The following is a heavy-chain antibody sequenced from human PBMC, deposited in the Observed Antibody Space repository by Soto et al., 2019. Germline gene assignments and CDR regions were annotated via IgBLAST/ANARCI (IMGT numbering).Heavy chain of an antibody. D-gene: IGHD5-18*01. Sequence: QVHLVESGGGVVPPGGSLRVSCVASGFTFSSYNMHWVRQAPGEGLKWVAVISFDGANKFYADSVKGRFTISRDISRDTLYLQMSSLRDEDTTIYYCARDGYKRGGFDYWGQGTLVTVSS. CDR1: GFTFSSYN. V-gene: IGHV3-30-3*01. J-gene: IGHJ4*02. CDR3: ARDGYKRGGFDY. CDR2: ISFDGANK.